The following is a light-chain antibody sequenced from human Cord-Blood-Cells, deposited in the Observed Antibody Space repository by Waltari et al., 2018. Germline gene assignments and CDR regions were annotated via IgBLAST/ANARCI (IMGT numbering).Light chain of an antibody. J-gene: IGKJ1*01. CDR2: DAS. CDR1: QSISSW. CDR3: QQYNSYWT. V-gene: IGKV1-5*01. Sequence: DIQMTQSPSTLSASVGDRVTITCRASQSISSWLAWYQQKPGKAPKLLIYDASSVESGVPSRFSGSGSWTEFTLTISSLQPDDFATYYCQQYNSYWTFGQGTKVEIK.